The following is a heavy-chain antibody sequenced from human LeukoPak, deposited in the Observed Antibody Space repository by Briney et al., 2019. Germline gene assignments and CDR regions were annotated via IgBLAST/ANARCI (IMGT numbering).Heavy chain of an antibody. Sequence: GGSLRLSCVASGFTFTRYWMSWVREAPGKGLEWVANIKQDGSEKNYVDSVKGRFTISRDNAKNSMSLQMNSLRAEDTAVYYCTREGILAGVDYWGQGTLVTVS. J-gene: IGHJ4*02. D-gene: IGHD6-13*01. CDR2: IKQDGSEK. CDR1: GFTFTRYW. CDR3: TREGILAGVDY. V-gene: IGHV3-7*01.